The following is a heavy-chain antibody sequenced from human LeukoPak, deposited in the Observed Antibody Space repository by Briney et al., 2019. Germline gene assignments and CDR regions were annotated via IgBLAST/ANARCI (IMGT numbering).Heavy chain of an antibody. CDR1: GGSISSYY. V-gene: IGHV4-59*12. D-gene: IGHD6-19*01. Sequence: PSETLSLTCTVSGGSISSYYWSWIRQPPGKGLEWIGYIYYSGSTNYNPSLKSRVTISVDTSKNQFSLKLRSVTAADTAVYYCAREGQQWLAYYYYYYMDVWGKGTTVTISS. CDR3: AREGQQWLAYYYYYYMDV. J-gene: IGHJ6*03. CDR2: IYYSGST.